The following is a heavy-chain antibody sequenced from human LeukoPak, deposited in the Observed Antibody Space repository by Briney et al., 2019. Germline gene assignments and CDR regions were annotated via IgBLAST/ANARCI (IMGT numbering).Heavy chain of an antibody. CDR2: VYYSGST. CDR1: GDSISSYY. V-gene: IGHV4-59*08. Sequence: PSETLSLTCTVSGDSISSYYWAWIRQTPGKGPEWIGYVYYSGSTQYNPSLQSRVTISVGTSKKQFSLRLSSVTAADTAVYFCARSGYAFGADAFDIWGQGTTVAVS. CDR3: ARSGYAFGADAFDI. D-gene: IGHD3-16*01. J-gene: IGHJ3*02.